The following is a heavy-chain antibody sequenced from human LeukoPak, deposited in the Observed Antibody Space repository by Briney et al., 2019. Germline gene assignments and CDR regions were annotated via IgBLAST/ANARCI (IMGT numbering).Heavy chain of an antibody. V-gene: IGHV3-64D*06. CDR2: MCSNGGST. D-gene: IGHD3-10*01. CDR1: GFTFSRYA. Sequence: SGGSPRISCSASGFTFSRYAMHLGRQAPGEGLEYGSAMCSNGGSTCYADYVKGRFTISRDNSKNTLYLQMSSLRGEDTAVYYCVKDGSGCYYTYYFDYWGQGTLVTVSS. J-gene: IGHJ4*02. CDR3: VKDGSGCYYTYYFDY.